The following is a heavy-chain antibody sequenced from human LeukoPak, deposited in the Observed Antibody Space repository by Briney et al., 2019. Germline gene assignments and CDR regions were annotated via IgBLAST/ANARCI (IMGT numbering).Heavy chain of an antibody. CDR1: GFTFSSYA. CDR3: AKDADYYDRYFDY. V-gene: IGHV3-23*01. D-gene: IGHD3-22*01. CDR2: ISGSGGST. J-gene: IGHJ4*02. Sequence: GRSLRLSCAASGFTFSSYAMHWVRQAPGKGLEWVSAISGSGGSTYYADSVKGRFTISRDNSKNTLYLQMNSLRAEDTAVYYCAKDADYYDRYFDYWGQGTLVTISS.